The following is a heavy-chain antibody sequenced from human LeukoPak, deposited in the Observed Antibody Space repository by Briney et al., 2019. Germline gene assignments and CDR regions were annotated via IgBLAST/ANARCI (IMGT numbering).Heavy chain of an antibody. CDR2: INPNSGGT. V-gene: IGHV1-2*02. Sequence: ASVKVSCKASGYTVTCYYMHWVRQAPGQGLEWEGWINPNSGGTNYAQKFQVRVTIPRAMSISTAYMELSRLRSADTAVYSCARYLENGSGYAQNCGQGTLVTVSS. CDR3: ARYLENGSGYAQN. CDR1: GYTVTCYY. D-gene: IGHD3-22*01. J-gene: IGHJ1*01.